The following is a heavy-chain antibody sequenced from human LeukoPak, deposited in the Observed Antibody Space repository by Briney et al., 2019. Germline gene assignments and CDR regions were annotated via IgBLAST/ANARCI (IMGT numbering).Heavy chain of an antibody. CDR2: IYYSGST. Sequence: PSQTLSLTCTVSGGFIISGGYYWSWIRHPPGKGLEWIGYIYYSGSTDYNPSLKSRAVISVDTSKNQFFLKLRSVTAADTAVYYCARMYSSGWYFDLWGRGTLVTVSS. D-gene: IGHD6-19*01. J-gene: IGHJ2*01. CDR1: GGFIISGGYY. CDR3: ARMYSSGWYFDL. V-gene: IGHV4-30-4*01.